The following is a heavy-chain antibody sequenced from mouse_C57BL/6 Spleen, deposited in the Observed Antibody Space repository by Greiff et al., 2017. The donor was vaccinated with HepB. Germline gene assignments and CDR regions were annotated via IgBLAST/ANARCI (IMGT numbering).Heavy chain of an antibody. V-gene: IGHV1-15*01. CDR3: TALWLRRVDY. CDR1: GYTFTDYE. D-gene: IGHD2-2*01. CDR2: IDPETGGT. Sequence: VQLQESGAELVRPGASVTLSCKASGYTFTDYEMHWVKQTPVHGLEWIGAIDPETGGTAYNQKFKGKAILTADKSSSTAYMELRSLTSEDSAVYYCTALWLRRVDYWGQGTTLTVSS. J-gene: IGHJ2*01.